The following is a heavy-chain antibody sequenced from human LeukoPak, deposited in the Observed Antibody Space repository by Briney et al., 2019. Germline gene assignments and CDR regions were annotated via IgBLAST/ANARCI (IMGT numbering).Heavy chain of an antibody. V-gene: IGHV4-61*02. Sequence: PSETLSLTCTVSAGSISSGSYYWSWLRQPAGKGLEWIGRIYTSGSTNYNPSLKSRVTISVDTSKNQFSLKLSSVTAADTAVYYCARGHMISFGGVSPGFDYWGQGTLVTVSS. D-gene: IGHD3-16*01. J-gene: IGHJ4*02. CDR1: AGSISSGSYY. CDR2: IYTSGST. CDR3: ARGHMISFGGVSPGFDY.